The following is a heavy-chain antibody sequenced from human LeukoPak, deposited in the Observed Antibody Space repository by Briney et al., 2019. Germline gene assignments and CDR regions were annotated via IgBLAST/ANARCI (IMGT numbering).Heavy chain of an antibody. J-gene: IGHJ6*02. D-gene: IGHD2-2*01. CDR1: GGSLSSYY. Sequence: SETLSLTCTVSGGSLSSYYWTWIRQPPGKGLEWIGYIYFTGSTNYNPSLKGRVTMSVDTSTNQFSLRLTSVTAADTAVYYCARADCSTTSCPMDVWGQGATVTVSS. CDR3: ARADCSTTSCPMDV. V-gene: IGHV4-59*01. CDR2: IYFTGST.